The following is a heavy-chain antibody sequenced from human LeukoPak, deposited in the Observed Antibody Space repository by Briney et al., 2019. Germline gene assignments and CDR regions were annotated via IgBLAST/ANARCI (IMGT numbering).Heavy chain of an antibody. CDR3: AKGRVGNSNRYMDV. D-gene: IGHD1-14*01. J-gene: IGHJ6*02. Sequence: YNPSLKSRVTISVDTSKNQFSLKLSSVTAADTAVYYCAKGRVGNSNRYMDVWGQGTTVTVSS. V-gene: IGHV4-59*09.